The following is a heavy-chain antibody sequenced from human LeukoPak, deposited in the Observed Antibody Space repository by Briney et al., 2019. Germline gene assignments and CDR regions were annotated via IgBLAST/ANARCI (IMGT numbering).Heavy chain of an antibody. V-gene: IGHV7-4-1*02. CDR2: INTNTGNP. D-gene: IGHD3-10*01. CDR3: ASYTYYYGSGRYYPYDDY. Sequence: ASVKVSRMASGYTFTSYAMNWVRPAPGQGLEWMGWINTNTGNPTYAQGSTGRFVFSLDTSVSTAYLQFSSLKAEDTAVYYCASYTYYYGSGRYYPYDDYWGQGTLVTVSS. CDR1: GYTFTSYA. J-gene: IGHJ4*02.